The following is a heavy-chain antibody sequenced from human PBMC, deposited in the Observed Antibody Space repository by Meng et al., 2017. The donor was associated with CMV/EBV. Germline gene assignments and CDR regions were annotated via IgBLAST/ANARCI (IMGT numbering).Heavy chain of an antibody. Sequence: ESLKISCAASGFTFSSYWMSWVRQAPGKGLEWVANIKQDGSEKYYVDSVKGRFTISRDNAKNSLYLQMNSLRAEDTAVYYCARGGNQIPAAIRTYYYYYGMDVWGQGTTVTVSS. CDR3: ARGGNQIPAAIRTYYYYYGMDV. CDR1: GFTFSSYW. CDR2: IKQDGSEK. D-gene: IGHD2-2*01. J-gene: IGHJ6*02. V-gene: IGHV3-7*04.